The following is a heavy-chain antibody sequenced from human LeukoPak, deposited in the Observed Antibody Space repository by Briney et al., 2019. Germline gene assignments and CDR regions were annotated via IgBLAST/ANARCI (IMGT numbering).Heavy chain of an antibody. CDR3: AKMPAYYYDSSGYTFHFDY. CDR1: AFTFATYA. D-gene: IGHD3-22*01. J-gene: IGHJ4*02. V-gene: IGHV3-23*01. CDR2: ISGSGGST. Sequence: AGSLTLSCAASAFTFATYAMSWVRQAPGKGLEWVSSISGSGGSTHYADSVRGRFTISRDNSKSTLYLQMNSLRAEDTAIYYCAKMPAYYYDSSGYTFHFDYWGQGTLPTPSS.